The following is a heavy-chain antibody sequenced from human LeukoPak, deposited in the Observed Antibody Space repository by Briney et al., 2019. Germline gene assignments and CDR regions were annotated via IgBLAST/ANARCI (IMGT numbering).Heavy chain of an antibody. CDR3: ARAYDSSGVYFDY. CDR2: IYYSGST. D-gene: IGHD3-22*01. V-gene: IGHV4-39*07. Sequence: SETLSLTCTVSGGSISSSSYYWGWIRQPPGKGLEWIGSIYYSGSTYYNPSLKSRVTISVDTSKNHFSLKLSPVTAADTAVYYCARAYDSSGVYFDYWGQGTLVTVSS. J-gene: IGHJ4*02. CDR1: GGSISSSSYY.